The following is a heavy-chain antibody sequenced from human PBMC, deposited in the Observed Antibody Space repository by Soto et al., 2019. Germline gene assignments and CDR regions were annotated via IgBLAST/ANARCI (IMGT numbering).Heavy chain of an antibody. CDR1: GFIFNNAW. D-gene: IGHD2-2*01. CDR2: IKSKGDGGTT. J-gene: IGHJ6*02. Sequence: EVQLVESGGGLVKPGGSLRLSCEASGFIFNNAWMNWVRQSPGKGLEWVGHIKSKGDGGTTDYAAPVKCRFIISRDDSKKTLYLQMDSLKTEDTAVYYCTTACGTTCYWSYYGMDVWGQGTTVTVSS. CDR3: TTACGTTCYWSYYGMDV. V-gene: IGHV3-15*01.